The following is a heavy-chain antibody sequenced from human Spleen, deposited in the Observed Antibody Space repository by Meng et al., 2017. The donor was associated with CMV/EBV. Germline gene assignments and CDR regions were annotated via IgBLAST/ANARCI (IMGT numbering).Heavy chain of an antibody. J-gene: IGHJ4*02. CDR1: GFSFSGSA. D-gene: IGHD2-2*02. CDR2: IKQDGSET. CDR3: ATDVEPGTIGLLF. Sequence: GESLKISCAASGFSFSGSAMHWVRQAPGKGLEWVANIKQDGSETHYVDSVKGRFTISRDNAKNSLYLQMNSLRAEDTAVYYCATDVEPGTIGLLFWGQGTLVTVSS. V-gene: IGHV3-7*01.